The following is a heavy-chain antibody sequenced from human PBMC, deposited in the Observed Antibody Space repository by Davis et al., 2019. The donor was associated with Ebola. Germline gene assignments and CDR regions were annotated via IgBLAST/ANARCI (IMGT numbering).Heavy chain of an antibody. CDR2: INPSGST. CDR3: ASRRSGPGGWFDS. CDR1: GGSFSDHY. J-gene: IGHJ5*01. Sequence: SETLSLTCAVYGGSFSDHYWSWIRQSPEKGLDWIGEINPSGSTNYNPSLKSRVTISEDTSRNQFSLKLNSVTAADTAVYYCASRRSGPGGWFDSWGQGTLVTVSS. V-gene: IGHV4-34*01.